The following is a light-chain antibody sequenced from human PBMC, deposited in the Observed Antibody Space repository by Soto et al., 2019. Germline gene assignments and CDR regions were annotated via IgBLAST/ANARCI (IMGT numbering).Light chain of an antibody. CDR1: QSVSSSH. J-gene: IGKJ5*01. V-gene: IGKV3-20*01. Sequence: IVLTQSPGTLSFSPGERATLSCRASQSVSSSHLAWYQQNPGQAPRLLIYGATSRATGIPDRFSGSGSGTDFTLTISRLEPEDFATYYCEQVNSFPITYGQGTRLEIK. CDR3: EQVNSFPIT. CDR2: GAT.